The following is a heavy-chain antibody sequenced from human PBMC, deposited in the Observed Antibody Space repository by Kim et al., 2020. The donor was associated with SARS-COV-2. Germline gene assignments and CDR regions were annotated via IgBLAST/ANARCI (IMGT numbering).Heavy chain of an antibody. D-gene: IGHD1-26*01. CDR2: IIPIFGTA. Sequence: SVKVSCKASGGTFSSYAISWVRQAPGQGLEWMGGIIPIFGTANYAQKFQGRVTITADESTSTAYMELSSLRSEDTAVYYCARAGVPGPFSGSYWFDPWGQGTLVTVSS. CDR3: ARAGVPGPFSGSYWFDP. CDR1: GGTFSSYA. V-gene: IGHV1-69*13. J-gene: IGHJ5*02.